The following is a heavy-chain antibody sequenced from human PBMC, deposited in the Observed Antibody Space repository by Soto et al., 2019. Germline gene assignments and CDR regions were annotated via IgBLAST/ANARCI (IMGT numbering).Heavy chain of an antibody. D-gene: IGHD3-3*01. CDR1: GYSFTSYW. Sequence: GESLKISCKGSGYSFTSYWIGWVRQMPGKGLEWMGIIYPGDSDTRYSPSFQGQVTISADKSISTAYLQWSSPKASDTAMYYCARQRYDFWSGYLYYYYGMDVWGQGTTVSVSS. V-gene: IGHV5-51*01. CDR2: IYPGDSDT. CDR3: ARQRYDFWSGYLYYYYGMDV. J-gene: IGHJ6*02.